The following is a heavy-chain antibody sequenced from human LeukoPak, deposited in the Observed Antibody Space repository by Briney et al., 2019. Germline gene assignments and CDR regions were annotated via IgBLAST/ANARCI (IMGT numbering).Heavy chain of an antibody. CDR3: AKDRANAWSSDY. D-gene: IGHD3-10*01. CDR2: TTYEGSDK. CDR1: GFPLSNYA. V-gene: IGHV3-30*02. J-gene: IGHJ4*01. Sequence: RGSLRLSCAASGFPLSNYAMYWVRQAPGKGLEWVAYTTYEGSDKYYPDSVKGRITISRDNSKNTLYLQMNSLRAEDTAVYYCAKDRANAWSSDYWGHGTPVTVSS.